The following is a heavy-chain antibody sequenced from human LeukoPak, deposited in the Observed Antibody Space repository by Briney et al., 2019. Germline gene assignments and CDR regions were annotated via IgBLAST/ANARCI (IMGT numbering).Heavy chain of an antibody. CDR2: IYYSGST. CDR1: GYSISSSNW. V-gene: IGHV4-28*03. CDR3: ARVDCSGGSCYSRWFDP. J-gene: IGHJ5*02. D-gene: IGHD2-15*01. Sequence: PSDTLSLTCAVSGYSISSSNWWGWIRQPPGKGLEWIGYIYYSGSTYYNPSLKSRVTMSVDTSKNQFSLKLSSVTAADTAVYYCARVDCSGGSCYSRWFDPWGQGTLVTVSS.